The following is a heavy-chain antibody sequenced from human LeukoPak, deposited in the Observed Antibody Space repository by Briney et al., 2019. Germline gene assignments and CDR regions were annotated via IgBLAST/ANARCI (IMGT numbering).Heavy chain of an antibody. CDR3: ARGGPPGYYYDYYMDV. CDR1: GGSFSGYY. J-gene: IGHJ6*03. V-gene: IGHV4-34*01. CDR2: MNHSGST. Sequence: SETLSLTCAVYGGSFSGYYWSWIRQPPGKGLEWIGEMNHSGSTNYNPSLKSRVTISVDTSKNQFSLKMSSVTAADTAVYFCARGGPPGYYYDYYMDVWGKGTTVTISS.